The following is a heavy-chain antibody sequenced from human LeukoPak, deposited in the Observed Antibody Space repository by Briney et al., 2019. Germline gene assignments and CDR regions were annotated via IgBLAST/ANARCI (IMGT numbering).Heavy chain of an antibody. CDR2: ISAYNGNT. Sequence: ASVKVSCKASGYTFTDYFMHWVRQAPGQGLEWMGWISAYNGNTNYAQKLQGRVTMTTDTSTSTAYMELRSLRSDDTAVYYCARDDSGTDNWFDPWGQGTLVTVSS. J-gene: IGHJ5*02. V-gene: IGHV1-18*04. D-gene: IGHD2-21*01. CDR1: GYTFTDYF. CDR3: ARDDSGTDNWFDP.